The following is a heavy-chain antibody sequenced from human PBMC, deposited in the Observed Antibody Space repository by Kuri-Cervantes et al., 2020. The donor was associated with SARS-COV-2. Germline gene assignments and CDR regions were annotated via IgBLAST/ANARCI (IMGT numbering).Heavy chain of an antibody. CDR2: IWYDGSNK. Sequence: GESLKISCAASGFTFSSYGMHWVRQAPGKGLEWVAVIWYDGSNKYYADSVKGRFTISRDNSKNTLYLQMNSLRAEDTAVYYCARDQGGSTRHFDYWGQGTLVTVSS. CDR3: ARDQGGSTRHFDY. J-gene: IGHJ4*02. V-gene: IGHV3-33*08. CDR1: GFTFSSYG. D-gene: IGHD2-2*01.